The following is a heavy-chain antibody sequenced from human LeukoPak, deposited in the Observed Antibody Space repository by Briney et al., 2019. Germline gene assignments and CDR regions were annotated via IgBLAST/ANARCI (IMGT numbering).Heavy chain of an antibody. Sequence: SETLSLTCTVSGGSISSYYWSWIRQPPGKGLEWIGYIYYSGNTNYNPSLKSRVTISVDTSKNQFSLKLSSVTAAGTAVYYCARSGFYGDYTFYYWGQGTLVTVSS. CDR2: IYYSGNT. CDR1: GGSISSYY. V-gene: IGHV4-59*01. J-gene: IGHJ4*02. D-gene: IGHD4-17*01. CDR3: ARSGFYGDYTFYY.